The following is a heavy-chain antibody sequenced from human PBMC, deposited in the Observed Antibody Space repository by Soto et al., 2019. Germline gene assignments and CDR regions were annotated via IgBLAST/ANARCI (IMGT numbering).Heavy chain of an antibody. V-gene: IGHV4-59*01. J-gene: IGHJ5*02. CDR2: IYYSGST. CDR3: ARPMTAGGLDP. CDR1: GGSISSYY. Sequence: PSETLSLTCTVSGGSISSYYWSWIRQPPGKGLEWIGYIYYSGSTNYNPSLKSRVTISVDTSKNQFSLKLSSVTAADTAVYYCARPMTAGGLDPWGQGTLVTVSS. D-gene: IGHD2-21*02.